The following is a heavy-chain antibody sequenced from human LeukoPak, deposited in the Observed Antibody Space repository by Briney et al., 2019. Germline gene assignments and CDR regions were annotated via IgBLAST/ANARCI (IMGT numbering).Heavy chain of an antibody. CDR3: ATYRQVLLPFES. CDR2: ISGSGGST. D-gene: IGHD2-8*02. V-gene: IGHV3-23*01. Sequence: GGSLRLSCAASGFTFSSYAMSWVRQAPGKGLEWVSAISGSGGSTYSADSVKGRFTISRDNSKNTLYLQMNSLRAEDTAVYYCATYRQVLLPFESWGQGTLVTVSS. CDR1: GFTFSSYA. J-gene: IGHJ4*02.